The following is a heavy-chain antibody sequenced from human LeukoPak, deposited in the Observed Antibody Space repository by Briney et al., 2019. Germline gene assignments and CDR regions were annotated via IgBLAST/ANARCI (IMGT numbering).Heavy chain of an antibody. CDR3: ARDVSGTTYDY. D-gene: IGHD1-7*01. CDR2: MNPNSGNT. CDR1: GYTFTSND. V-gene: IGHV1-8*01. Sequence: ASVKVSCKASGYTFTSNDINWVRQATGQGLEWMGWMNPNSGNTGYAQKFQGRLTMTRNTSISTAYMELSSLRSDDTAVYYCARDVSGTTYDYWGQGTLVTVSS. J-gene: IGHJ4*02.